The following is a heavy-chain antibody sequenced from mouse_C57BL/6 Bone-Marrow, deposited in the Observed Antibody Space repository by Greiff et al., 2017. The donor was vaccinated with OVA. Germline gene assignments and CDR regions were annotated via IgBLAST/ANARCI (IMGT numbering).Heavy chain of an antibody. V-gene: IGHV6-6*01. D-gene: IGHD1-1*01. J-gene: IGHJ4*01. CDR2: IRNKANNHAT. CDR1: GFTFSDAW. Sequence: EVKLVESGGGLVQPGGSMKLSCAASGFTFSDAWMDWVRQSPEKGLEWVAEIRNKANNHATYYAESVKGRFTISRDDSKSSVYLQMNSLRAEDTGIYYCTSTVVAYYAMDYWGQGTSVTVSS. CDR3: TSTVVAYYAMDY.